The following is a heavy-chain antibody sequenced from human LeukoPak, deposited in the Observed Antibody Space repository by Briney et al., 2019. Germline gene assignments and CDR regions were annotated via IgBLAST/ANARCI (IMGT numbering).Heavy chain of an antibody. CDR3: AKDRNVVVVAATADY. V-gene: IGHV3-30*02. D-gene: IGHD2-15*01. CDR2: IRYDGSNK. J-gene: IGHJ4*02. Sequence: GGSLRLSCAASGFTFSSYGMHCVRQAPGKGLEGVAFIRYDGSNKYYADSVKGRFTISRDNSKNTLYLQMNSLRAEDTAVYYCAKDRNVVVVAATADYWGQGTLVTVSS. CDR1: GFTFSSYG.